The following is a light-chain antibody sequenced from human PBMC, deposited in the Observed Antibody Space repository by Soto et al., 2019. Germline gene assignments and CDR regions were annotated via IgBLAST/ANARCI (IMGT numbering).Light chain of an antibody. Sequence: TQAPPSLSVTPGQPASMSCRSSQSLLYGDGKTYLYWYQQKPGKAPKLLIYDASTLENGVPSRFSGSASGTDFTLTISSLQPYDLATYYCQQYNSYSPRTFGQGTKVDIK. CDR2: DAS. CDR3: QQYNSYSPRT. J-gene: IGKJ1*01. CDR1: QSLLYGDG. V-gene: IGKV1-5*01.